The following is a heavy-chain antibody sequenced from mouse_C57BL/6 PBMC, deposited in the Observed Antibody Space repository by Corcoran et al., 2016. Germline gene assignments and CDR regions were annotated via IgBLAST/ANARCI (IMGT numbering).Heavy chain of an antibody. CDR2: INPNNGGT. CDR3: ARGGMVRKYYYAMDY. CDR1: GYTFTDYY. V-gene: IGHV1-26*01. D-gene: IGHD2-3*01. J-gene: IGHJ4*01. Sequence: EVQLQQSGPELVKPGASVKISCKASGYTFTDYYMNWVKQSHGKSLEWIGDINPNNGGTSYNQKFKDKATLTVDKSSSTAYMELRSLTSEDSAVYYCARGGMVRKYYYAMDYWGQGTAVTVSS.